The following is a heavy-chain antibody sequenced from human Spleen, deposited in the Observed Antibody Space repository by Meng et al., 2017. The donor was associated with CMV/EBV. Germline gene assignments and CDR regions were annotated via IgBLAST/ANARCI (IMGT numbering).Heavy chain of an antibody. CDR2: DEKQEKK. CDR3: ARVLRNFYQLDK. D-gene: IGHD1-14*01. V-gene: IGHV4-34*01. CDR1: SGTQRDNK. J-gene: IGHJ4*02. Sequence: AAWSGTQRDNKGSRVSEKGGEGREWKREDEKQEKKKKNQKKKRRVTILVESSKSQLSLKLTSVTAADTAVYYCARVLRNFYQLDKWGQGTLVTVSS.